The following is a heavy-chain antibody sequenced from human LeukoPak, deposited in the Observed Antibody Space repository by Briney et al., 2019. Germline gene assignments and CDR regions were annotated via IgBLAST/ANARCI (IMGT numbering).Heavy chain of an antibody. J-gene: IGHJ4*02. V-gene: IGHV3-9*01. CDR1: GFTFDDYA. CDR3: AKGTLGHCNGASCYPLDY. D-gene: IGHD2-15*01. Sequence: GGSLRLSCAASGFTFDDYAMHWVRQAPGKGLEWVSGISWNSGSIGYADSVKGRFTISRDNSKNTLYLQMNSLRAEDTAVYFCAKGTLGHCNGASCYPLDYWGQGTLVTVSS. CDR2: ISWNSGSI.